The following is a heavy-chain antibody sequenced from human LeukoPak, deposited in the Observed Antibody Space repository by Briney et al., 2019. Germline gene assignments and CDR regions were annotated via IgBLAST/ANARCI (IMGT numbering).Heavy chain of an antibody. CDR2: ISAYNGNT. D-gene: IGHD2-21*02. CDR3: ARARVTAIPQVYYYYYYMDV. CDR1: GYTFTSYG. J-gene: IGHJ6*03. V-gene: IGHV1-18*01. Sequence: ASVKVSCKASGYTFTSYGISWVRQAPGQGLEWMGWISAYNGNTNYAQKLQGRVTMTTDTSTSTAYMELRSLRSDDTAVYYRARARVTAIPQVYYYYYYMDVWGKGTTVTVSS.